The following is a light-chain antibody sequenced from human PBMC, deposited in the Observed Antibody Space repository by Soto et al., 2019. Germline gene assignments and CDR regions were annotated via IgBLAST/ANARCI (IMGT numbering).Light chain of an antibody. CDR1: QGISNY. J-gene: IGKJ1*01. V-gene: IGKV1-27*01. Sequence: DIQMTQSPSSLSASVGDRVTITCRASQGISNYLAWYQQQPGKVPKLLIYVASTLQSGVPSRFSGSGSGTDFTLTISRLQPEDVATYYCQKYNRAPWTFGQGTKVEIK. CDR3: QKYNRAPWT. CDR2: VAS.